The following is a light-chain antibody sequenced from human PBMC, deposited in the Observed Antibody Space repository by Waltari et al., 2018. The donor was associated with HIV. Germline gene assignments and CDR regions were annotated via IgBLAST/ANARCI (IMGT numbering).Light chain of an antibody. CDR1: RSDVGGYNY. J-gene: IGLJ1*01. Sequence: QSALTQPRSVSGSPGQSVTISCTGTRSDVGGYNYVSWYQQHPGKAPRLMIYDVNRRPSGVPGRFSGSKSGNTASLTISGLQAEDEADYYCCSYAGSYTYVFGTGTEVTVL. V-gene: IGLV2-11*01. CDR2: DVN. CDR3: CSYAGSYTYV.